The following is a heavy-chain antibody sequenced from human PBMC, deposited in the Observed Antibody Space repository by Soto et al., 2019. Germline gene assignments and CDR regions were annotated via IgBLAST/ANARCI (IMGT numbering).Heavy chain of an antibody. CDR1: GGSISSGDYY. Sequence: SETLSLTCTVSGGSISSGDYYWSWIRQPPGKGLEWIGYIYYSGSTYYNPSLKSQVTISVDTSKNQFSLKLSSVTAADTAVYYRARHTFMVRGVIIRESKFDYWGQGTLVTVSS. J-gene: IGHJ4*02. D-gene: IGHD3-10*01. CDR2: IYYSGST. CDR3: ARHTFMVRGVIIRESKFDY. V-gene: IGHV4-30-4*01.